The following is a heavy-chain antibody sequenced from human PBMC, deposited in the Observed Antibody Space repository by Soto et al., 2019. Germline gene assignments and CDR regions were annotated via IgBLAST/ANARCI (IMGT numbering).Heavy chain of an antibody. CDR1: GYTFSTYY. J-gene: IGHJ4*02. Sequence: GASVKVSCKASGYTFSTYYMHWVRQAPGQGLEWMGIINPSGGSTSYAQKFQGRVTITADESTSTAYMELSSLRSEDTAVYYCLYGSGTFDYWGQGTLVTVSS. CDR3: LYGSGTFDY. V-gene: IGHV1-46*01. CDR2: INPSGGST. D-gene: IGHD3-10*01.